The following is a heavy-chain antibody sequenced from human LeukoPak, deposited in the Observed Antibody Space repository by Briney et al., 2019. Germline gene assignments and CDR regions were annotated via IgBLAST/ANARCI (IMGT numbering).Heavy chain of an antibody. CDR1: GFTFSSYW. CDR3: ARGGGRHVEY. CDR2: IKEDGSEK. J-gene: IGHJ4*02. V-gene: IGHV3-7*05. Sequence: GGSLRLSCAASGFTFSSYWMSWVRQAPGKGLEWVANIKEDGSEKNYVDSVKGRFTISRENAKNSLYLQMNSLRAEDTAVYYCARGGGRHVEYWGQGNLVTVSS. D-gene: IGHD3-16*01.